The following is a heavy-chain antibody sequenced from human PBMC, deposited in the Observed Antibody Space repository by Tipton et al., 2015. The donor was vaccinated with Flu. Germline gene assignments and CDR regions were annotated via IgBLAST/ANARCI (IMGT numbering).Heavy chain of an antibody. V-gene: IGHV4-38-2*02. CDR2: ITHTGGA. D-gene: IGHD1-7*01. CDR1: GYSITTAYY. J-gene: IGHJ4*02. Sequence: TLSLTCTVSGYSITTAYYWGWIRQSSGKRMEYIAAITHTGGAWHNPSFQSRVTISRDTSKNQFSLNLYSVTAADTAIYYCTRVDLGLPNDNWGQGILVTVSS. CDR3: TRVDLGLPNDN.